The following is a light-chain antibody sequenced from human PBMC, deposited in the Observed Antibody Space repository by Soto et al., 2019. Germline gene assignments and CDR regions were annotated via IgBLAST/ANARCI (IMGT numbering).Light chain of an antibody. CDR1: QSVSSSW. J-gene: IGKJ1*01. CDR2: GAS. Sequence: EIVLTQSPGTLSLSPGERATLSCRASQSVSSSWLAWYQQKPGQAPRLLIYGASSRATGVPDRFSGSGSGTDFTLTITRLEPEDSAVFFCHQYGGPPLTFGQGTKVEIK. V-gene: IGKV3-20*01. CDR3: HQYGGPPLT.